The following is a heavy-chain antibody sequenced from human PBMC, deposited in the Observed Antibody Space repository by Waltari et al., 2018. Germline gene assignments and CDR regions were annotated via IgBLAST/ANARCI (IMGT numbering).Heavy chain of an antibody. J-gene: IGHJ4*02. CDR3: ATPTSSKGIAVALR. CDR2: INGDGSTT. Sequence: EVQLVESGGGLVQPGGSLRLSWAASGFTFSNSWMYWVRQAPGKGLVWVSRINGDGSTTNYADSVKGRFTISRDNAKNTVYLQMSSLRAEDTAVYYCATPTSSKGIAVALRWGQGTLVPVSS. V-gene: IGHV3-74*01. CDR1: GFTFSNSW. D-gene: IGHD6-19*01.